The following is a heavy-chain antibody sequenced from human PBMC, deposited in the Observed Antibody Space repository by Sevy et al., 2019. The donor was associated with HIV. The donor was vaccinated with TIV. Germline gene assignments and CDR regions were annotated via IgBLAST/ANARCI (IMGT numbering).Heavy chain of an antibody. J-gene: IGHJ4*02. Sequence: SETLSLTCTVSGGSITNYYWGWIRQPPGMRLEWIGYIHSSGNTNSNPALKSRVTISVDTSKNQFSLNLNSLTAADTAVYYGARYMGSGTSFDYWGQGTLVTVSS. CDR1: GGSITNYY. V-gene: IGHV4-59*13. CDR3: ARYMGSGTSFDY. CDR2: IHSSGNT. D-gene: IGHD6-13*01.